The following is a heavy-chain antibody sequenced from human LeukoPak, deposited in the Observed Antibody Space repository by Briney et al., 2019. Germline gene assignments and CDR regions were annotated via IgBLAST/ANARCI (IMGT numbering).Heavy chain of an antibody. CDR1: GFTFSSYA. J-gene: IGHJ4*02. CDR3: AKWEHSGSYKREVGYFDY. CDR2: ISGSGGST. V-gene: IGHV3-23*01. D-gene: IGHD1-26*01. Sequence: GGSLRLSCAASGFTFSSYAMSWVRQAPGKGLEWVSAISGSGGSTYYADSVKGRFTISRDNSKNTLYLQMNSLRAEDTAVYYCAKWEHSGSYKREVGYFDYWGQGTLVTVSS.